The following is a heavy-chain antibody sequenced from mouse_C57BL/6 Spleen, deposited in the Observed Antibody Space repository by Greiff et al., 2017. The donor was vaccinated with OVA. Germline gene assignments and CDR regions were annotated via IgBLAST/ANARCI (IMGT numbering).Heavy chain of an antibody. CDR3: ARYSGSSYGFDY. Sequence: QVQLQQSGAELVKPGASVKMSCKASGYTFTSYRMNWVKQRPGQGLEWIGDIYPGSGSTNYNEKFKSKATLTVDTSSSTAYMQLSSLTSEDSAVYYCARYSGSSYGFDYWGQGTTLTVSS. J-gene: IGHJ2*01. CDR2: IYPGSGST. D-gene: IGHD1-1*01. CDR1: GYTFTSYR. V-gene: IGHV1-55*01.